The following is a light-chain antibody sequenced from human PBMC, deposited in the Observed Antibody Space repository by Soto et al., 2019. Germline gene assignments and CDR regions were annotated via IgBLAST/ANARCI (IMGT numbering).Light chain of an antibody. V-gene: IGLV2-14*01. Sequence: QSALTQPASVSGSPGQSITISCTGTSSDVGGYNYVSWYQQHPGKAPKLMIYDVSNWPSGVSNRFSGSKSDNTASLTISGLQAEDEADYYCSSYTSSSVLFGGGTKVTVL. CDR3: SSYTSSSVL. CDR1: SSDVGGYNY. CDR2: DVS. J-gene: IGLJ2*01.